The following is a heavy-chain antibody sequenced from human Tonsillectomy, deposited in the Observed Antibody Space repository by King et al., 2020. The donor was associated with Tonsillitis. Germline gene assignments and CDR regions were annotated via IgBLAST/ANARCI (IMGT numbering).Heavy chain of an antibody. J-gene: IGHJ3*02. V-gene: IGHV4-30-4*01. Sequence: QLQESGPGLVEPSQTLSLTCAVSGGSISSGDYYWNWIRQPPGKGLEWIGYIYYSGSTYSNPSLKSRVTISVDTSKNQFSLKLNSVTAADTAVYYCARDRSGSGYSGDAFDIWVQGTVVTVSS. CDR2: IYYSGST. D-gene: IGHD3-22*01. CDR3: ARDRSGSGYSGDAFDI. CDR1: GGSISSGDYY.